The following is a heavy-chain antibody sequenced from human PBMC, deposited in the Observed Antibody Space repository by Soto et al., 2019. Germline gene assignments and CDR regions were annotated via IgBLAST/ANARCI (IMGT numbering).Heavy chain of an antibody. D-gene: IGHD6-19*01. CDR1: GFTFSSYA. CDR2: ISGSGGST. V-gene: IGHV3-23*01. CDR3: ASRSSGWYFDY. Sequence: GGSLRLSCAASGFTFSSYAMNWVRQAPGKGLEWVSVISGSGGSTYYADSVKGRFTISRDNSKNTLYLQMNSLRADDTAVYYCASRSSGWYFDYRGQGTLVTVSS. J-gene: IGHJ4*02.